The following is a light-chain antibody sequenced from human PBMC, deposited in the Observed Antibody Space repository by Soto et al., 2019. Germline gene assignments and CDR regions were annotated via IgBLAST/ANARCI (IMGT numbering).Light chain of an antibody. CDR2: DAS. V-gene: IGKV3-20*01. CDR3: PQYGSSPNT. Sequence: EVVLTQSPGTLSLSPGERGTLSCRASQSVSSSRLAWYQQKPGQAPRLLIYDASSRATGIPDRFSAIGSGTDYTLTISRLEPEDFGVYYCPQYGSSPNTFGQGTRLDVK. CDR1: QSVSSSR. J-gene: IGKJ5*01.